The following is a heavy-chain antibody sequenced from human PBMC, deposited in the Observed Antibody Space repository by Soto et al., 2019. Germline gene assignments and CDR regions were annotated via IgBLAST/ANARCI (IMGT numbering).Heavy chain of an antibody. V-gene: IGHV4-59*01. Sequence: SETLSLTCNVSGGSINSYFWNWIRQPPGKGLEWIGYIDYSRSTSYNPSLKSRVTISIDTSENQFSLKLSSVTAADTAVYYCATERYSFAFDYWGQGSLVTVSS. CDR1: GGSINSYF. D-gene: IGHD5-18*01. CDR3: ATERYSFAFDY. CDR2: IDYSRST. J-gene: IGHJ4*02.